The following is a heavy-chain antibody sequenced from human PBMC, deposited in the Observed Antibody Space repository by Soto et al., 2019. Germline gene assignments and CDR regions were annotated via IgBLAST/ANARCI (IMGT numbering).Heavy chain of an antibody. J-gene: IGHJ4*02. Sequence: EVQLLESGGGLVQPGGSLRLSCAASGFVFSNYAMTWVRQAPGKGLEWVSAIRGSDDSTSYAASVKGRFTISRDNSQNILYLQMTSLRAEDTAVYYCTKSVGEWARASGDWGQGTLVTVSS. V-gene: IGHV3-23*01. CDR3: TKSVGEWARASGD. D-gene: IGHD3-10*01. CDR2: IRGSDDST. CDR1: GFVFSNYA.